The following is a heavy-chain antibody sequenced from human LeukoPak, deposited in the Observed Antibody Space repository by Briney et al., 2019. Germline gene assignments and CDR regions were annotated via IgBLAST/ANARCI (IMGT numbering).Heavy chain of an antibody. CDR2: VYYSGST. D-gene: IGHD2-8*01. CDR3: ARASFNVVFGNWFDP. J-gene: IGHJ5*02. CDR1: SGSIGSSSNY. Sequence: PSEALSLTCTVSSGSIGSSSNYWGWIRQAPGKGLEWIGNVYYSGSTFYNPSLKSRVTISVDTSKNQFSLKLRSVTAADTAIYYCARASFNVVFGNWFDPWGQGTLVTVSS. V-gene: IGHV4-39*01.